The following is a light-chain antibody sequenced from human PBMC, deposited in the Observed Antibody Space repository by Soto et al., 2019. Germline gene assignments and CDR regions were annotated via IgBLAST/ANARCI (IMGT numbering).Light chain of an antibody. CDR2: KVS. CDR3: MQGSHWPRT. V-gene: IGKV2-30*01. Sequence: EVVMTQSPLSLPVTLGQPASISCRSSQSLVNSDGNTYLNWFHQRPGQSPRRLIYKVSNRDSGVPDRFSGSGSGTDFTRRISRVEAEDVGVYYYMQGSHWPRTFGQGTRVEIK. J-gene: IGKJ1*01. CDR1: QSLVNSDGNTY.